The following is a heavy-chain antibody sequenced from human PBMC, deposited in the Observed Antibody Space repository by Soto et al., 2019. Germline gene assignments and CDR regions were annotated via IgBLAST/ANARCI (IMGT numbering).Heavy chain of an antibody. Sequence: QVQLVQSGAEVKKPGSSVKVSCKASGGTFSSYTISWVRQAPGQGLEWMGRIIPILGIANYAQKFQGRVTXNXDKSTSTAYMELSSLRSEDTAVYYCARDRAAGRHDYWGQGTLVTVSS. CDR3: ARDRAAGRHDY. D-gene: IGHD6-13*01. V-gene: IGHV1-69*08. CDR1: GGTFSSYT. CDR2: IIPILGIA. J-gene: IGHJ4*02.